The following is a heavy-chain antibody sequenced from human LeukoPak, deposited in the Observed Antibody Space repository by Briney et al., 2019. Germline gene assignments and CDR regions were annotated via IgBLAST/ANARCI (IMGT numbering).Heavy chain of an antibody. Sequence: GGSLRLSCAASGFTFSNYGMHWVRQAPGKGLEWVAVIWYDGSNKYYIDSVKGRFTISRDNSKSTLFLQMSDLRAEDTALYYCSKDRNVAVAGFASWGQGTLVTVSS. CDR3: SKDRNVAVAGFAS. J-gene: IGHJ4*02. V-gene: IGHV3-33*06. CDR1: GFTFSNYG. CDR2: IWYDGSNK. D-gene: IGHD6-19*01.